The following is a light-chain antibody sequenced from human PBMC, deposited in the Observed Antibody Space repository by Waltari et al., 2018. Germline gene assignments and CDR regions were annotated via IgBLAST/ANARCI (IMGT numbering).Light chain of an antibody. J-gene: IGKJ2*01. CDR2: HAS. CDR3: QQYNDWPPYT. Sequence: MTQSPDTLSMSAGESVTLSCRASRHIGGSLAWYQQKAGQAPRLLFYHASPRATGVADRFSAAGSGTDFTLTISSLCSEDSAVYYCQQYNDWPPYTFGQGTKLE. CDR1: RHIGGS. V-gene: IGKV3-15*01.